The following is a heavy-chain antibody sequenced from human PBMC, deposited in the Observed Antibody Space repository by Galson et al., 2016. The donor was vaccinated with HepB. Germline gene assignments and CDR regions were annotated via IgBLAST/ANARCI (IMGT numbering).Heavy chain of an antibody. J-gene: IGHJ5*02. Sequence: ETLSLTCTVSGGSISSSTYYWGWIHQPPGKGLEWIGSIYYSGSTYYKPSLKSRVTISVDTSKNQFSLKLNSVTAADTAVYYCARVIVVTSKSRFDPWGQGTLVTVSS. V-gene: IGHV4-39*01. CDR1: GGSISSSTYY. D-gene: IGHD3-22*01. CDR3: ARVIVVTSKSRFDP. CDR2: IYYSGST.